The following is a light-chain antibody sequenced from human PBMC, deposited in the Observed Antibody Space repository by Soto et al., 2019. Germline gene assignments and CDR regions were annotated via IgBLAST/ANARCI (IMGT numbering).Light chain of an antibody. Sequence: QTVVTQPPSASGTPGQRVSISCSGSDSNIGSNTVNWYQPLPRAAPKLLIYSNNQRPSGVPDRFSASKSGTSASLAISGLQSADEADYYCAAWDDTLSGRVVFGGGTKLTVL. CDR3: AAWDDTLSGRVV. CDR1: DSNIGSNT. V-gene: IGLV1-44*01. J-gene: IGLJ2*01. CDR2: SNN.